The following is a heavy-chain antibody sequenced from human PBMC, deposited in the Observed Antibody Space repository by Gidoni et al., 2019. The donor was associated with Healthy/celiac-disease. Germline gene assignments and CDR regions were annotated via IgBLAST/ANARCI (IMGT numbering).Heavy chain of an antibody. D-gene: IGHD3-10*01. Sequence: QLQLQSSGPGLVNPSETLSLTCTVSGGSISRSSYYWGWIRQPPGKGLAWIGSIHYSGSNAYDPSLKSRVTISVDTSKNQFSLKLSSVTDADTAVYYCARSGSGSYSFYIHWGQGTLVTVSS. J-gene: IGHJ4*02. V-gene: IGHV4-39*07. CDR2: IHYSGSN. CDR3: ARSGSGSYSFYIH. CDR1: GGSISRSSYY.